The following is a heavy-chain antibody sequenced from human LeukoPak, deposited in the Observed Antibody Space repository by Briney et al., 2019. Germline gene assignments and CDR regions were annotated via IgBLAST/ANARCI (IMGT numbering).Heavy chain of an antibody. V-gene: IGHV3-74*01. Sequence: GGSLRLSCAASGFTFSRYWMHWVRQAPGKGLVWVSRINNDGSDTSYADSVKGRFTISRDNARNSLYVQMNSLRPEDTAVYYCARSHTATDFPLNDYWGQGTLVTVSS. CDR1: GFTFSRYW. CDR3: ARSHTATDFPLNDY. D-gene: IGHD1-14*01. J-gene: IGHJ4*02. CDR2: INNDGSDT.